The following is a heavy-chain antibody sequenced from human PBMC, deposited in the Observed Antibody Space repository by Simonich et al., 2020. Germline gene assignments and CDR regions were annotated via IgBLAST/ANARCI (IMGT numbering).Heavy chain of an antibody. CDR1: GYTFTGYY. J-gene: IGHJ3*02. CDR3: ARDTCRGYCSSTSCYVAFDI. V-gene: IGHV1-2*06. CDR2: TKPNRGGK. D-gene: IGHD2-2*01. Sequence: QVQLVQSGAEVKKPGASVKVSCKASGYTFTGYYMHWVRQAPGQGLGGRERTKPNRGGKNYAKKFQGRGTMTRDTSISTAYMELSRLRSDDTAVYYCARDTCRGYCSSTSCYVAFDIWGQGTMVTVSS.